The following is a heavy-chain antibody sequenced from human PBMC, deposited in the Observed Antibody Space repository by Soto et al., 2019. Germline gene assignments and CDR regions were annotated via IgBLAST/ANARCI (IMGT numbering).Heavy chain of an antibody. D-gene: IGHD7-27*01. CDR3: ARGWAYWFDP. CDR1: CGSFSXYY. CDR2: INHSGST. Sequence: ETLSLTCAVYCGSFSXYYWSWIRQPPGKGLEWIGEINHSGSTNYNPSLKSRVTISVDTSKNQFSLKLSSVTAADTAVYYCARGWAYWFDPWGQGTLVTVSS. J-gene: IGHJ5*02. V-gene: IGHV4-34*01.